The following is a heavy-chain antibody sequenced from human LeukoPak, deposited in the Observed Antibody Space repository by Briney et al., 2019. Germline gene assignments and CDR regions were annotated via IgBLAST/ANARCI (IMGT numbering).Heavy chain of an antibody. CDR3: AGGDSGSYVY. CDR2: ISSSSTII. D-gene: IGHD1-26*01. V-gene: IGHV3-48*02. Sequence: PGGSLRLSCAASGFTFSHYSMNWVRQAPGKGLEWVSYISSSSTIIYYADSVKGRFTISRDNAKNSLYLQMNSLRDEDTAVYYCAGGDSGSYVYWGQGTLVTVSS. J-gene: IGHJ4*02. CDR1: GFTFSHYS.